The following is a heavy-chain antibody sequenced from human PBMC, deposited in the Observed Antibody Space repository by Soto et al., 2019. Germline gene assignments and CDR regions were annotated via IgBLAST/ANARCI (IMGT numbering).Heavy chain of an antibody. CDR1: GGSISRGGYF. CDR2: IYSSGST. D-gene: IGHD2-21*01. CDR3: ARDGPVGDEGGASYRAFDM. Sequence: QVQLQESGPGLVKPSQTLSLTCTVSGGSISRGGYFWAWIRQHPGKGLEWIGYIYSSGSTYYNPSLKGRVTISIDTSENQFSLKLSSVTAADTAVYFCARDGPVGDEGGASYRAFDMWGQGTMVTVSS. J-gene: IGHJ3*02. V-gene: IGHV4-31*03.